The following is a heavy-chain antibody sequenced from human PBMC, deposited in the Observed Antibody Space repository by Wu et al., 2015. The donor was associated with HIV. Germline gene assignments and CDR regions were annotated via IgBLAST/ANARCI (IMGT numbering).Heavy chain of an antibody. CDR2: LDPEDGET. CDR1: GYTLTELS. J-gene: IGHJ3*02. V-gene: IGHV1-24*01. D-gene: IGHD3-22*01. Sequence: QVQVVQSGAEVKKPGASVKVSCKVSGYTLTELSMDWVRQAPGKGLEWMGGLDPEDGETIYAQKFQGRVTMTEDTSTDTAYMELSSLRSEDTAVYYCARVNYYDSSGYQPTGGAFDIWGQGTMVTVSS. CDR3: ARVNYYDSSGYQPTGGAFDI.